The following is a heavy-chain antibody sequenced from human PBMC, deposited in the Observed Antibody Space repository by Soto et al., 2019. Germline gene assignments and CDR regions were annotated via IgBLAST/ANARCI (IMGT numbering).Heavy chain of an antibody. J-gene: IGHJ6*02. CDR3: VKDWTGKNRPCLDA. Sequence: EVQWLESGGGSVQPGGSLRLSCSASGFSFSGFAMSWVRQAPGEGLEWVASISGDTTYSAESVKGRFTISRYNSKTTVYLQMNKLSFEETALYFSVKDWTGKNRPCLDAWGQGTTVTVSS. CDR1: GFSFSGFA. CDR2: SISGDTT. D-gene: IGHD3-3*01. V-gene: IGHV3-23*01.